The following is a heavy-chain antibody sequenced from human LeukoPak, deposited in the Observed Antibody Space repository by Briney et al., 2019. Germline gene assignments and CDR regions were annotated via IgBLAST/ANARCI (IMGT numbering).Heavy chain of an antibody. CDR1: EFDFFSYG. CDR3: ARELPREVTLDY. J-gene: IGHJ4*01. D-gene: IGHD2-21*02. CDR2: IFTDGSTT. Sequence: PGGSLRLSCVASEFDFFSYGMQWVRQAPGKGLVWVSRIFTDGSTTSYADSVKGRFTISRDNAKNTLHLEMKSLRVEDTAVYYCARELPREVTLDYWGQGTPVTVSP. V-gene: IGHV3-74*01.